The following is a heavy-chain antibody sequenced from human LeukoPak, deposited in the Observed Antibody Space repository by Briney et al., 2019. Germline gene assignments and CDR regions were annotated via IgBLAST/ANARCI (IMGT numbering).Heavy chain of an antibody. CDR2: IYYSGST. Sequence: SETLSLTCTVSGGSISSYYWSWIRQPPGKGLEWIGYIYYSGSTNYNPSLKSRVTISVDTSKNQFSLKLSSVTAADTAVYYCARYIAAPGSNYFDPWGQGTLVTVSP. CDR1: GGSISSYY. D-gene: IGHD6-13*01. V-gene: IGHV4-59*01. J-gene: IGHJ5*02. CDR3: ARYIAAPGSNYFDP.